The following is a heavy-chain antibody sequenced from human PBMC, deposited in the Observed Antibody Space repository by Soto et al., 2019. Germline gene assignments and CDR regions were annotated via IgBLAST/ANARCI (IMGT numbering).Heavy chain of an antibody. Sequence: QVQLQQWGAGLLKASETLSLTCAVYGGSFSGYQWSWIRQTPGKGLEWIGEINDSGNINYNPSLKSRVTIVLDTGKKQTSLKLSSVTAADTAVYYCARGLILWFGELSRRGGYYYYMDVWGKGTTVTVS. J-gene: IGHJ6*03. CDR2: INDSGNI. CDR1: GGSFSGYQ. V-gene: IGHV4-34*01. D-gene: IGHD3-10*01. CDR3: ARGLILWFGELSRRGGYYYYMDV.